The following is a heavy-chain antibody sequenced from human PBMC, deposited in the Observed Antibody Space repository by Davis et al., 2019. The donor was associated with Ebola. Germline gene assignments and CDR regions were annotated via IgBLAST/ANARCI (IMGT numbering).Heavy chain of an antibody. CDR3: AKEEYSSGGGSDY. CDR1: GFTFSSYW. V-gene: IGHV3-30*18. D-gene: IGHD6-19*01. J-gene: IGHJ4*02. CDR2: ISYDGSNK. Sequence: GGSLRLSCAASGFTFSSYWMSWVRQAPGKGLEWVAVISYDGSNKYYADSVKGRFTISRDNSKNTLYLQMNSLRAEDTAVYYCAKEEYSSGGGSDYWGQGTLVTVSS.